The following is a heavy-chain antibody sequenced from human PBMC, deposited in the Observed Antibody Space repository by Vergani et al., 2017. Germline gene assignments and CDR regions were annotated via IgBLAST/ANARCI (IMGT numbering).Heavy chain of an antibody. CDR2: ISGSGGST. D-gene: IGHD6-13*01. J-gene: IGHJ2*01. V-gene: IGHV3-23*04. CDR3: ASSGIAAAQYWYFDL. Sequence: EVQLVESGGGLVQPGGSLRLSCAASGFTFSRHWMHWVRQAPGKGLVWVSAISGSGGSTYYADSVKGRFTISRDNSKNTLYLQMNSLRAEDTAVYYCASSGIAAAQYWYFDLWGRGTLVTVSS. CDR1: GFTFSRHW.